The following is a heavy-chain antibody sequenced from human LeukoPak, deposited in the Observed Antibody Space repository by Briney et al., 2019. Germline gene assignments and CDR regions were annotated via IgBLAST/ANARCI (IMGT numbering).Heavy chain of an antibody. Sequence: GGSLTLSCAASGFTFSSYAMSWVRQAPGKGLELVSAISGSGGSTYYADSVKGRFTISRDNSKNTLYLQMNSLRAEDTAVYYCAKGHGDYDFDDAFDIWGQGTMVTVSS. V-gene: IGHV3-23*01. J-gene: IGHJ3*02. CDR2: ISGSGGST. CDR3: AKGHGDYDFDDAFDI. CDR1: GFTFSSYA. D-gene: IGHD4-17*01.